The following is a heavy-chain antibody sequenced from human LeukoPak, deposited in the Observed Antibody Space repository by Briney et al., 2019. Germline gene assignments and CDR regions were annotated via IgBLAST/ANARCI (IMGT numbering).Heavy chain of an antibody. Sequence: GGSLRLSCAASGFTFSSYSMNWVRQAPGKGLEWVSSISSSSSYIYYAGSVKGRFTISRDNAKNSLYLQMNSLRAEDTAVYYCARDPVYYCDDSGSYNDPPFDYWGQGILVTVSS. J-gene: IGHJ4*02. CDR3: ARDPVYYCDDSGSYNDPPFDY. CDR1: GFTFSSYS. CDR2: ISSSSSYI. D-gene: IGHD3-22*01. V-gene: IGHV3-21*01.